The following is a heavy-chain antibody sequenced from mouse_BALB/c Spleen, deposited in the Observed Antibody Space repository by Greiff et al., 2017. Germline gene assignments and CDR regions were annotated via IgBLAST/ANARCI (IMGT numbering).Heavy chain of an antibody. J-gene: IGHJ2*01. D-gene: IGHD2-4*01. CDR1: GFSLTGYG. V-gene: IGHV2-6-7*01. Sequence: VQLQQSGPGLVAPSQSLSITCTVSGFSLTGYGVNWVRQPPGKGLEWLGMIWGDGSTDYNSALKSRLSISKDNSKSQVFLKMNSLQTDDTARYYCARVYYDYDEDYYFDYWGQGTTLTVSS. CDR2: IWGDGST. CDR3: ARVYYDYDEDYYFDY.